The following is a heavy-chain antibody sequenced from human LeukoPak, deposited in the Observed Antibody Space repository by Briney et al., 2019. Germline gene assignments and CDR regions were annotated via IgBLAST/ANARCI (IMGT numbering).Heavy chain of an antibody. V-gene: IGHV4-39*07. CDR3: ARFGNSYAFDI. Sequence: SETLSHTCTVSGGSISSSSYYWGWIRQPPGKGLEWIGSIYYSGSTYYNPSLKSRVTISVDTSKNQFSLKLSSVTAADTAVYYCARFGNSYAFDIWGQGTMVTVSS. D-gene: IGHD4-23*01. CDR1: GGSISSSSYY. CDR2: IYYSGST. J-gene: IGHJ3*02.